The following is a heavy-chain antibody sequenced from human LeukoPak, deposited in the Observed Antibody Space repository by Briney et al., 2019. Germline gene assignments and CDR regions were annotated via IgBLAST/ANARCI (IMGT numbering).Heavy chain of an antibody. CDR1: GFTFSSYA. D-gene: IGHD2-2*01. V-gene: IGHV3-23*01. CDR2: ISGSGDST. Sequence: GGSLRLSCAASGFTFSSYAMTWVRQAPGKGLEWVSGISGSGDSTYYADSVKGRFTISRDNSKNTLYLQMNSLRAEDTAVYYCANDGPRYCTSTSCYAPLDSWGQGTQVTVSS. J-gene: IGHJ4*02. CDR3: ANDGPRYCTSTSCYAPLDS.